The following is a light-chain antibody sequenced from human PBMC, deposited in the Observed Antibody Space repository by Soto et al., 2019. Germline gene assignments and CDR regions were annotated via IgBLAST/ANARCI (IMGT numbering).Light chain of an antibody. V-gene: IGLV1-40*01. CDR2: GNS. CDR1: SSNIGAGYD. Sequence: QSVLTQPPSVSGAPGQRVTIPCTGTSSNIGAGYDVHWYQHLPGTAPKLLIYGNSDRPSGVPDRFSGSKSGTSASLAITGLQAEDEADYYCQSYDTSLSGSVFGRGTKVTVL. CDR3: QSYDTSLSGSV. J-gene: IGLJ2*01.